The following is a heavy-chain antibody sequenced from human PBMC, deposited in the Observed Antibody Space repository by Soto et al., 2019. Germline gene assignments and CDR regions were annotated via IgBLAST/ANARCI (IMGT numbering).Heavy chain of an antibody. V-gene: IGHV4-39*01. CDR2: IYYSGST. Sequence: YITLTCSSGSIISSSYYWGWIRQPPGKGLELIGSIYYSGSTYYNPSLKSRVTISVDTSKNQFSLKLSSVTAADTAVYYCARHRSSSYFDYWGQGTLVTVSS. D-gene: IGHD6-13*01. CDR3: ARHRSSSYFDY. CDR1: SGSIISSSYY. J-gene: IGHJ4*02.